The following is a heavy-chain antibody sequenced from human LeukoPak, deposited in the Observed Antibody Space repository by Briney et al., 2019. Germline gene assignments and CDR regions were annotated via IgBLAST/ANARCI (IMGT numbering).Heavy chain of an antibody. CDR3: ARVGPTKWLRGGLNFFDY. CDR1: GYTFTSYY. CDR2: INPSGDST. V-gene: IGHV1-46*01. D-gene: IGHD5-12*01. J-gene: IGHJ4*02. Sequence: ASVKVSCKASGYTFTSYYMHWVRQAPGQGLEWMGIINPSGDSTSYAQKFQGRVTMTRDTSTSTVYMELSSLRSEDTAVYYCARVGPTKWLRGGLNFFDYWGQGTLVTVSS.